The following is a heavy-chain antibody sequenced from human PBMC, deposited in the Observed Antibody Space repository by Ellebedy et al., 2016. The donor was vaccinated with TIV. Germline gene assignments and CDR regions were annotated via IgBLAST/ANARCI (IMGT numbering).Heavy chain of an antibody. CDR1: GFTFSTYW. D-gene: IGHD1-1*01. CDR3: ARSPATGTVDY. CDR2: INQGGSET. J-gene: IGHJ4*01. Sequence: GESLKISXAASGFTFSTYWMSWVRQAPGKGLEWVANINQGGSETYYVDSVKGRFTMSRDNAKNSLYLQLNSLRAEGTAVYYCARSPATGTVDYWGHGTLVTVSS. V-gene: IGHV3-7*01.